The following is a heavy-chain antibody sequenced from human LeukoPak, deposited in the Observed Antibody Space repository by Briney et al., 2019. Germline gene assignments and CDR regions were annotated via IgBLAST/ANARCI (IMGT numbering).Heavy chain of an antibody. Sequence: GGSLRLSCAASGFTFSDYTMQWVRHAPGKGLEWVALLPPDGSYQYYADSLKVRFTISRDNFKNALYLQMNSLRLEDTAVYYCARGLHDRSWYGAHWGQGTLLSVSS. D-gene: IGHD6-13*01. CDR1: GFTFSDYT. J-gene: IGHJ4*02. CDR3: ARGLHDRSWYGAH. CDR2: LPPDGSYQ. V-gene: IGHV3-30*04.